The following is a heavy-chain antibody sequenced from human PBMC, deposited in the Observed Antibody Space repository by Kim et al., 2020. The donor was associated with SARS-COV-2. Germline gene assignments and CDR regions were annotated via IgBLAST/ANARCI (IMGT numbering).Heavy chain of an antibody. CDR3: ARGGVSAGLDY. D-gene: IGHD1-26*01. J-gene: IGHJ4*02. Sequence: TTTYAASVKGRFTICRDNAKNTLYLKMNSLSAEDTAVYYCARGGVSAGLDYWGQGTLVTVSS. V-gene: IGHV3-74*01. CDR2: TT.